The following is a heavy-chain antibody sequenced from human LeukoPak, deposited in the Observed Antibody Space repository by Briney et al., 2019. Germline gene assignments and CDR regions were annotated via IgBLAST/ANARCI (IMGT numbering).Heavy chain of an antibody. CDR3: ARVRIAVAGTGFFDY. J-gene: IGHJ4*02. CDR2: INPSGGRT. D-gene: IGHD6-19*01. V-gene: IGHV1-46*01. Sequence: ASVKVSCKASGYIFTNYDMHWVRQAPGQGLEWMGIINPSGGRTSYPQKFQGRVTMTRDTSTSTVYMELSSLGSEDTAVYYCARVRIAVAGTGFFDYWGQGTLVTVSS. CDR1: GYIFTNYD.